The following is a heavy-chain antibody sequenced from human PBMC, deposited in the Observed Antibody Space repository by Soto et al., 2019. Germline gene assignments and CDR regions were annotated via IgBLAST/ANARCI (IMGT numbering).Heavy chain of an antibody. J-gene: IGHJ4*02. CDR1: GFTFSSYA. D-gene: IGHD4-17*01. V-gene: IGHV3-23*01. Sequence: LRLSCAASGFTFSSYAMSWVRQAPGKGLEWVSTISDSGNSTYSADSMKGRFTISRDNSKNTLYLQMNSLRAEDTAVYYCARDRYGDPLWGQDDFDYWGQGTLVTVSS. CDR2: ISDSGNST. CDR3: ARDRYGDPLWGQDDFDY.